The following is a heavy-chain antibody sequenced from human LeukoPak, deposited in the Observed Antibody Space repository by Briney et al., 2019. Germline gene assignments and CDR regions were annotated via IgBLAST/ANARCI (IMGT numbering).Heavy chain of an antibody. CDR2: IFYNSGGI. J-gene: IGHJ4*02. D-gene: IGHD6-19*01. CDR1: GFTFDDYA. CDR3: AKDFYRAVAGSIGF. Sequence: GRSLRLSCAASGFTFDDYAMPWVRQAPGKGLEWVSGIFYNSGGIGYADSVKGRFTISRDNAKKSLYLQMNSLRAEDTALYYCAKDFYRAVAGSIGFWGQGILVTVSS. V-gene: IGHV3-9*01.